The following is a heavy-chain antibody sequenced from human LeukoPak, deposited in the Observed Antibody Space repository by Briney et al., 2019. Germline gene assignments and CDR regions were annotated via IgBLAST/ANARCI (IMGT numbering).Heavy chain of an antibody. CDR2: IYWDDDK. CDR1: GFSLSTSGVG. CDR3: AHLVSRYCSGGSCYNWFDP. J-gene: IGHJ5*02. D-gene: IGHD2-15*01. V-gene: IGHV2-5*02. Sequence: SGPTLVNPTQTLTLTCTFSGFSLSTSGVGVGWIRQPPGKALEWLALIYWDDDKRYSPSLKSRLTITKDTSKNQVVLTMTNMDPVDTATDYCAHLVSRYCSGGSCYNWFDPWGPGTLVTVSS.